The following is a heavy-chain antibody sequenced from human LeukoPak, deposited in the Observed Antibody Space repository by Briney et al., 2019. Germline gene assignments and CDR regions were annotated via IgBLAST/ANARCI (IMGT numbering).Heavy chain of an antibody. J-gene: IGHJ1*01. V-gene: IGHV4-34*01. CDR2: INHSGST. CDR1: GGSFSGYC. CDR3: ALGAFAQYFQH. Sequence: SETLSLTCAVYGGSFSGYCWSWIRQPPGKGLEWIGEINHSGSTNYNPSLKSRVTISVDTSKNQFSLKLSSVTAADTAVYYCALGAFAQYFQHWGQGTLVTVSS. D-gene: IGHD1-26*01.